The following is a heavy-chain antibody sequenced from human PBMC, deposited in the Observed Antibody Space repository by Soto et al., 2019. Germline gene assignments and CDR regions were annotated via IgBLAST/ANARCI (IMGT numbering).Heavy chain of an antibody. J-gene: IGHJ4*02. Sequence: GGSLRLSCAASGFTFSSYSMNWVRQAPGKGLEWVSSISSSSSYIYYADSVKGRSTISRDNAKNSLYLQMNSLRAEDTAVYYCASALWFGELYRDYWGQGTLVTVSS. V-gene: IGHV3-21*01. CDR1: GFTFSSYS. CDR2: ISSSSSYI. D-gene: IGHD3-10*01. CDR3: ASALWFGELYRDY.